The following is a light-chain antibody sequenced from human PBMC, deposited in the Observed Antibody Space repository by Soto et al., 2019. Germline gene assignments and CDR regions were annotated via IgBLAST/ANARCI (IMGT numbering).Light chain of an antibody. Sequence: EIVMTQSPVALSVSPGERAALSCRASQSVGRNFAWYQQRPGQAPRVLIYGTSTRATGVPARFSGSGSGTDFTLTISSQQSEDFAVCYCQQYNNWAYFFGQGTRLEIK. CDR2: GTS. CDR3: QQYNNWAYF. CDR1: QSVGRN. V-gene: IGKV3-15*01. J-gene: IGKJ2*01.